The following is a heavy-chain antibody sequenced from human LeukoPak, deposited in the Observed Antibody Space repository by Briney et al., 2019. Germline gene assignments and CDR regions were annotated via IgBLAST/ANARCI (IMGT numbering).Heavy chain of an antibody. D-gene: IGHD2-21*02. CDR1: GFTFDNYA. CDR2: ISSSSSYI. Sequence: GGSLRLSCAASGFTFDNYALNWVRQAPGKGLEWVSSISSSSSYIYYADSVKGRFTISRDNAKNSLYLQMNSLRAEDTAVYYCARGGCGGDCYSWASWFDPWGQGTLVTVSS. V-gene: IGHV3-21*01. CDR3: ARGGCGGDCYSWASWFDP. J-gene: IGHJ5*02.